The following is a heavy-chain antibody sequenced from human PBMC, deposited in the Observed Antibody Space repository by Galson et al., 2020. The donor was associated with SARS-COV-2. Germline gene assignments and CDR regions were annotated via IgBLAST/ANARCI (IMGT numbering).Heavy chain of an antibody. CDR2: LSNSSSYI. J-gene: IGHJ3*02. V-gene: IGHV3-21*01. Sequence: GGSLRLSCAASGFPFSSYSMNWVRQAPGKGLEWLSSLSNSSSYIYYADSVKGRFTISRDNAKNSLYLQMNSLRAEDTAVYYCARDQATTYAFDIWGQGTMVTVSS. CDR1: GFPFSSYS. D-gene: IGHD1-1*01. CDR3: ARDQATTYAFDI.